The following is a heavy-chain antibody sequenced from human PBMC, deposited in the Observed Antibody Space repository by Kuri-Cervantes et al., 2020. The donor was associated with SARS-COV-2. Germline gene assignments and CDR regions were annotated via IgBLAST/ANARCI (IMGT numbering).Heavy chain of an antibody. D-gene: IGHD2-21*01. CDR2: ISYDGRKK. J-gene: IGHJ4*02. V-gene: IGHV3-30*04. CDR3: ARDRVGVHDS. Sequence: GGSLRLSWAASGFTFSSYAMHWVRQAPGKGREWVAVISYDGRKKNYTASGKGRFTISRDNSQNTLYLQMHSLRTEDTALYYCARDRVGVHDSWGQGTLVTVSS. CDR1: GFTFSSYA.